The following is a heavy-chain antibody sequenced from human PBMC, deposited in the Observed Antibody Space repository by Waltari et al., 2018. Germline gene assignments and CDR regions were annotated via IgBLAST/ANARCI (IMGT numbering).Heavy chain of an antibody. CDR2: ISHNGRT. D-gene: IGHD1-1*01. Sequence: QVQLQQWGAGLLKPSETLSLTCAVNGGPFISYYWGRIRQPPGKGLEWIGEISHNGRTNENPSLKSRVAISVDTSKNHFSLKLNFLTAADTAVYYCARGEQLHLIRRNSFDTWGQGTLVTVSS. V-gene: IGHV4-34*01. CDR1: GGPFISYY. CDR3: ARGEQLHLIRRNSFDT. J-gene: IGHJ5*02.